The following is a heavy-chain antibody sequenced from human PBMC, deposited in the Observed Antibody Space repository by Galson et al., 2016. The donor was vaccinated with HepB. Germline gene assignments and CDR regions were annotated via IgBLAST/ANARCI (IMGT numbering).Heavy chain of an antibody. V-gene: IGHV1-2*06. Sequence: SVKVSCKASGYTFTDYYMHWVRQAPEQGLEWMGRINPHSGGTNSAQKFQGRVTMTRDTAISTAYMELSSLSSDDTAVYYCARDLVEMDVWGQGTTVAVSS. CDR1: GYTFTDYY. J-gene: IGHJ6*02. D-gene: IGHD2-8*02. CDR2: INPHSGGT. CDR3: ARDLVEMDV.